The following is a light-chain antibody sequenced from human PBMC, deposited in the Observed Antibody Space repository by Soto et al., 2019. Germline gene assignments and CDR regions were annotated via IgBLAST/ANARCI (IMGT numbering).Light chain of an antibody. CDR1: SGDVGGYNY. V-gene: IGLV2-14*01. Sequence: QSALTQPASVSGSPGQSVTISCTGTSGDVGGYNYVSWYQQHPGKAPKLMIYEVTGRPSGVSNRFSGSKSGNTASLTISGLQAEDEAHYYCSSYMPTDTLLVFGGGTKLTVL. CDR3: SSYMPTDTLLV. J-gene: IGLJ2*01. CDR2: EVT.